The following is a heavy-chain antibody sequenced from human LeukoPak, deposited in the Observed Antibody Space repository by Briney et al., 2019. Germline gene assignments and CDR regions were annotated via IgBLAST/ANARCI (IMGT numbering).Heavy chain of an antibody. V-gene: IGHV3-21*01. CDR3: ARAEQWLVLDY. J-gene: IGHJ4*02. CDR1: GFIFSSYS. Sequence: GGSLRLSCAASGFIFSSYSMNWVRQAPGKGLEWVSSISATRNYIYYADSVKGRFTISRDNAKNSLYLQMNSLRAEDTAVYYCARAEQWLVLDYWGQGTLVTVSS. CDR2: ISATRNYI. D-gene: IGHD6-19*01.